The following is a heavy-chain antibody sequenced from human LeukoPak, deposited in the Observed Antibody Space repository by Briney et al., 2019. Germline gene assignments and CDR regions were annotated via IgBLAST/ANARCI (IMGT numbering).Heavy chain of an antibody. Sequence: SETLSLTCTVSGGSISSSSYYWGWTRQPPGKGLEWIGSIYYSGSTYYNPSLKSRVTISVDTSKNQFSLKLSSVTAADTAVYYCARHSSSWVWFDPWGQGTLVTVSS. CDR3: ARHSSSWVWFDP. J-gene: IGHJ5*02. CDR1: GGSISSSSYY. V-gene: IGHV4-39*01. CDR2: IYYSGST. D-gene: IGHD6-13*01.